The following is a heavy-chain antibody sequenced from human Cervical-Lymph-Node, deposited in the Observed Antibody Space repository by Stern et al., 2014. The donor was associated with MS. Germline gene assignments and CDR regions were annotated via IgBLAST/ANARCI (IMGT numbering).Heavy chain of an antibody. CDR3: TIPNPAFEY. Sequence: QVQLLQSGAEVREPGASVTLSCATSGYLFTNYSIHWVRQAPGQGLEWVGLINPDGGGTAYAQRFQGRVTVTRDTSTSTVYMTLSSLKSDDTGVFYCTIPNPAFEYWGQGTPVAVSS. CDR2: INPDGGGT. D-gene: IGHD2-21*01. V-gene: IGHV1-46*01. CDR1: GYLFTNYS. J-gene: IGHJ4*02.